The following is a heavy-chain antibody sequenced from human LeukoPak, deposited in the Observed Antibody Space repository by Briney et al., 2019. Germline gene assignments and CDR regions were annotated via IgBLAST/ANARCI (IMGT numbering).Heavy chain of an antibody. D-gene: IGHD3-10*01. V-gene: IGHV4-59*11. CDR1: GGSISSHY. CDR3: ARAHYYGSGSYYNLKVGNYYYYYYMDV. J-gene: IGHJ6*03. CDR2: IYYSGGT. Sequence: SETLSLTCTVSGGSISSHYWSWIRQPPGKGLEWIGYIYYSGGTNYNPSLKSRVTISVDTSKNQFSLKLSSVTAADTAVYYCARAHYYGSGSYYNLKVGNYYYYYYMDVWGKGTTVTVSS.